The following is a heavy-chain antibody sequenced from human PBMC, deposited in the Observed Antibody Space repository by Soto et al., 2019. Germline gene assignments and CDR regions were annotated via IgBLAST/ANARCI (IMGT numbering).Heavy chain of an antibody. Sequence: QGQLQESGPGVVRPSPTLSLTCTVSGASISSGDHYWTWIRQPPGKGLEWIGYIYYSGSTFYDPSPNIRVTLSIDMSKSQFSLNLRSVTAADTAVYYCASSPPKDAFEIWGQGTMVIVSS. CDR3: ASSPPKDAFEI. V-gene: IGHV4-30-4*01. D-gene: IGHD6-6*01. J-gene: IGHJ3*02. CDR2: IYYSGST. CDR1: GASISSGDHY.